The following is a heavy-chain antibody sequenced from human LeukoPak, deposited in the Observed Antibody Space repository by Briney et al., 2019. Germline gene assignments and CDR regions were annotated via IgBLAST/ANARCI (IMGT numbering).Heavy chain of an antibody. CDR3: ATGPWALPAARN. V-gene: IGHV1-46*01. CDR1: GYTFTSYY. D-gene: IGHD2-2*01. CDR2: INPSGGST. J-gene: IGHJ4*02. Sequence: ASVKVSCKASGYTFTSYYMHWVRQAPGQGLEWMGIINPSGGSTSYAQKFQGRVTMTEDTSTDTAYMELSSLRSEDTAVYYCATGPWALPAARNWGQGTLVTVSS.